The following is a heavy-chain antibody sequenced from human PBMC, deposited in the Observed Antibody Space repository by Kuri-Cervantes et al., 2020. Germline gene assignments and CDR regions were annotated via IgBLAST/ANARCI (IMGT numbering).Heavy chain of an antibody. CDR3: ARDWGYCSGGICYNSDY. Sequence: GGSLRLSCAASGFTFRSYAMSWVRQAPGKGLEWVANIKQDGSEKYYVDSVKGRFTISRDNAKNSLYLQMNSLRAEDTAVYYCARDWGYCSGGICYNSDYWGQGTLVTVSS. D-gene: IGHD2-15*01. V-gene: IGHV3-7*01. CDR1: GFTFRSYA. CDR2: IKQDGSEK. J-gene: IGHJ4*02.